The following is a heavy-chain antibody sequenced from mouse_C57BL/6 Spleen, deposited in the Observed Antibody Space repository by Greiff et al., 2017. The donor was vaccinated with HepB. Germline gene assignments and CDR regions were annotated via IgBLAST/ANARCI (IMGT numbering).Heavy chain of an antibody. Sequence: VQLKESGGGLVKPGGSLKLSCAASGFTFSSYAMSWVRQTPEKRLEWVATISDGGSYTYYPDNVKGRFTISRDNAKNNLYLQMSHLKSEDTAMYYCARDIYDTWFAYWGQGTLVTVSA. CDR3: ARDIYDTWFAY. J-gene: IGHJ3*01. CDR2: ISDGGSYT. CDR1: GFTFSSYA. V-gene: IGHV5-4*01. D-gene: IGHD2-3*01.